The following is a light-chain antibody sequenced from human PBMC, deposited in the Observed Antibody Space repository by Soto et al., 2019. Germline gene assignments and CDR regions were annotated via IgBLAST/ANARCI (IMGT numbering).Light chain of an antibody. CDR2: AAS. J-gene: IGKJ1*01. CDR1: QSISSY. V-gene: IGKV1-39*01. CDR3: QQSYSTSVT. Sequence: DIQMTQSPSSLSASVLYIFTITCRASQSISSYLNWYQQKPGKAPKLLIYAASSLQSGVPSRFSGSGSGTDFTLTISSLQPEDFATYYCQQSYSTSVTFGQGTKVDIK.